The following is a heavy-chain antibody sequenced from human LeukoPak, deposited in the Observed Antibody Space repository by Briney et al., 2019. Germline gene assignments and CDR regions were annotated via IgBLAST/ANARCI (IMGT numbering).Heavy chain of an antibody. V-gene: IGHV3-48*03. Sequence: GGSLRLSCAASGFTFSSYSMSWVRQAPGKGLEWVSYISSSGSTIYYADSVKGRFTISRDNAKNSLYLQMNSLRAEDTAVYYCARVFRPYSSSWEATFDPWGQGTLVTVSS. CDR2: ISSSGSTI. J-gene: IGHJ5*02. CDR1: GFTFSSYS. D-gene: IGHD6-13*01. CDR3: ARVFRPYSSSWEATFDP.